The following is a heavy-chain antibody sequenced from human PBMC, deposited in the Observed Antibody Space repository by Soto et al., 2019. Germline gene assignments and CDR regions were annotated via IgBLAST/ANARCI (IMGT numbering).Heavy chain of an antibody. Sequence: GGSLRLSCTASGFTFGDYAMSWFRQAPGKGLEWVGFIRSKAYGGTTEYAASVKGRFTISRDDSKSIAYLQMNSLKTEDTAVYYCTRGTRRSLMITFGGALDYWGQGTLVTVSS. J-gene: IGHJ4*02. CDR2: IRSKAYGGTT. CDR3: TRGTRRSLMITFGGALDY. CDR1: GFTFGDYA. V-gene: IGHV3-49*03. D-gene: IGHD3-16*01.